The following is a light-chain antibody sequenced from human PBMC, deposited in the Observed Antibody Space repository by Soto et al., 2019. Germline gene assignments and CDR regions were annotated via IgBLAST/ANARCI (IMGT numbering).Light chain of an antibody. CDR3: QQSHSIPYT. Sequence: DIQMTQSPSSLSASVGDRVTITCRASQTISSYLNWYQQKPGKAPKLLIYAASSLQSGVPSRFSGSGSGTYFTHTISSLQPEDFATYYCQQSHSIPYTFGQGTKLEIK. CDR1: QTISSY. V-gene: IGKV1-39*01. CDR2: AAS. J-gene: IGKJ2*01.